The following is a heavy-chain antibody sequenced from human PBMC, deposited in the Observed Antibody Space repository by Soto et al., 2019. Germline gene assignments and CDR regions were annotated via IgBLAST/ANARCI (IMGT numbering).Heavy chain of an antibody. J-gene: IGHJ5*02. D-gene: IGHD1-26*01. Sequence: SVKVSCKASGGTFSSYAISWVRQAPGQRLEWMGGIIPIIGTTNYSQKFQGRVTITRDTSASTAYMELSSLRSEDTAVYYCARDPVGSYSGWFDPWGQGTLVTVSS. CDR1: GGTFSSYA. V-gene: IGHV1-69*05. CDR3: ARDPVGSYSGWFDP. CDR2: IIPIIGTT.